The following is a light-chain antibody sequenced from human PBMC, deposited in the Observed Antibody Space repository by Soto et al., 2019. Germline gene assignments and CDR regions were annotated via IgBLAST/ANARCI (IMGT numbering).Light chain of an antibody. CDR1: SSNIGSNY. V-gene: IGLV1-47*02. J-gene: IGLJ1*01. CDR2: SSN. Sequence: QSVLTQPPSASGTPGQRVTISCSGSSSNIGSNYVYWYQHLPGTAPKLLIYSSNQRPSGVPDRFSASKSGTSASLAISGLRSEDEADYYCAAWDDSRSGSYVFGPGTKLTVL. CDR3: AAWDDSRSGSYV.